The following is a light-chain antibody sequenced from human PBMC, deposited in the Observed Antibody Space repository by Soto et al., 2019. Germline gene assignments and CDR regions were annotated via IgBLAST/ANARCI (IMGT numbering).Light chain of an antibody. CDR3: EQYDEWPLIT. CDR1: QGVSSY. J-gene: IGKJ5*01. V-gene: IGKV3-15*01. Sequence: EIVMTQSPATLSLSPGERATLSCRASQGVSSYLAWYQQTPGQAPRLLLYGASTTATDNPAWFSGSGDGTEFTLAITSLQSEDFAVYNCEQYDEWPLITFGQGTRLEIK. CDR2: GAS.